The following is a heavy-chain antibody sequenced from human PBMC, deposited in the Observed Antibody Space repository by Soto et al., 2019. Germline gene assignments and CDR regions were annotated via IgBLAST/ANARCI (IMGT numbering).Heavy chain of an antibody. CDR3: ARGITLPTPLDY. Sequence: GTSVKVSCKACRYAFTVYPMHWVRQAPGQRLEWMGWINAGNGNTKYSQKFQGRVTITRDTSASTAYMELSSLRSEDTAVYYCARGITLPTPLDYWGQGTLVTVSS. J-gene: IGHJ4*02. CDR2: INAGNGNT. D-gene: IGHD1-20*01. V-gene: IGHV1-3*01. CDR1: RYAFTVYP.